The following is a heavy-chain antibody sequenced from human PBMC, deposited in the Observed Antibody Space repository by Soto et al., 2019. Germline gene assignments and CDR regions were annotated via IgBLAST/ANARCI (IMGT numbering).Heavy chain of an antibody. CDR1: GGTFSSYA. Sequence: QVQLVQSVAEVKKPGSSVKVSCKASGGTFSSYAISWVRQAPGQGLEWMGGIIPIFGTANYAQKFQGRVTITADESTSTAYMELSSLRSEDTAVYYCARVHGKRPYYYYYYGMDVWGQGTTVTVSS. CDR2: IIPIFGTA. CDR3: ARVHGKRPYYYYYYGMDV. V-gene: IGHV1-69*01. J-gene: IGHJ6*02.